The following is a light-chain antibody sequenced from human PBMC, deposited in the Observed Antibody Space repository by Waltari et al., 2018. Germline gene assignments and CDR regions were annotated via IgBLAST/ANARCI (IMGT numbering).Light chain of an antibody. CDR1: QNIGSS. Sequence: DIQMTQSPSTLPASVGDSVTITCRASQNIGSSLVWYQQKPGKAPKLLLYEQSSLQFGVPSRFSCRGSGAEFTLTIASLQPDDFAAYYCQQYKTSPTWTFGQGTRVELK. J-gene: IGKJ1*01. CDR3: QQYKTSPTWT. CDR2: EQS. V-gene: IGKV1-5*03.